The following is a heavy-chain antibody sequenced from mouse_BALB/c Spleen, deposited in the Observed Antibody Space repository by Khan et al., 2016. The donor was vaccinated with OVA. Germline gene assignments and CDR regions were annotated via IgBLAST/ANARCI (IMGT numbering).Heavy chain of an antibody. D-gene: IGHD1-1*01. Sequence: QIPLVQSGPELVKPGASVKISCKASGYTFTYYYINWVKQKPGQGLEWIGWIYPGNDNTKYNEKFKDMATLTVDTSSTTAFMQLSSLTSADTAFYFCARGSYYGNSLFDYWAQGTTLTVSS. V-gene: IGHV1-84*02. CDR1: GYTFTYYY. J-gene: IGHJ2*01. CDR2: IYPGNDNT. CDR3: ARGSYYGNSLFDY.